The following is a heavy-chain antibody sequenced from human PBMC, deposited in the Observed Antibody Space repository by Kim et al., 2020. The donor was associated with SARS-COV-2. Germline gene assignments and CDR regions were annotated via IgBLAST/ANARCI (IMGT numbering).Heavy chain of an antibody. V-gene: IGHV3-30*04. CDR3: ARDLGHLLRYFDWSTKRNPAS. J-gene: IGHJ5*02. Sequence: GGSLRLFCAASGFTFSSYAMHWVRQAPGKGLEWVAVISYDGSNKYYADSVKGRFTISRDNSKNTLYLQMNSLRAEDTAVYYCARDLGHLLRYFDWSTKRNPASWGQGALVTVSS. CDR2: ISYDGSNK. D-gene: IGHD3-9*01. CDR1: GFTFSSYA.